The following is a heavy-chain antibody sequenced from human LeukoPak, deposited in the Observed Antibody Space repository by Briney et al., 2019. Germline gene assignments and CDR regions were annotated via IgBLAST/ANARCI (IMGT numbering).Heavy chain of an antibody. CDR3: ARGDCSGGSCYSRSRTYGMDV. J-gene: IGHJ6*04. D-gene: IGHD2-15*01. CDR2: INHRGSI. V-gene: IGHV4-34*01. Sequence: SETLSLTCAVYGGSFSGYYWSWIRQPPGKGLEWIGEINHRGSINYNPSLKSRVTISVDTSKNQFSLKLSSVTAADTAVYYCARGDCSGGSCYSRSRTYGMDVWGKGTTVTVSS. CDR1: GGSFSGYY.